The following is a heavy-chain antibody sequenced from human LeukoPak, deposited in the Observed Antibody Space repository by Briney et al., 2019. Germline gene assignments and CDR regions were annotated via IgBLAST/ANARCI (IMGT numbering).Heavy chain of an antibody. Sequence: PSQTLSLTCTVSGGSITSGPYYWSWIRQHPGKGLEWIGYMFYRGSTVYNPSLRSRVTISVDTSINQFSLELSSVTAADTAVYYCARMSSGLSGWYFPFDYWGQGTLVTVSS. CDR2: MFYRGST. CDR3: ARMSSGLSGWYFPFDY. D-gene: IGHD6-19*01. CDR1: GGSITSGPYY. J-gene: IGHJ4*02. V-gene: IGHV4-31*03.